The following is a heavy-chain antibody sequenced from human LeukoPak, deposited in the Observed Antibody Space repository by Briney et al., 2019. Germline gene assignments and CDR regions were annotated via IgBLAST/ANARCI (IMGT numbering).Heavy chain of an antibody. Sequence: SETLALTCTVSGGSISSSSYYWGWIPQPPGKGLEWIRSIYHSESTYYNPSRESRVIISVDTSKNQFSLKLSSVTAADTAVYYCARHDQLLSHPYFDSSGPGTLVTVSS. V-gene: IGHV4-39*01. CDR3: ARHDQLLSHPYFDS. D-gene: IGHD2-2*01. CDR2: IYHSEST. J-gene: IGHJ4*02. CDR1: GGSISSSSYY.